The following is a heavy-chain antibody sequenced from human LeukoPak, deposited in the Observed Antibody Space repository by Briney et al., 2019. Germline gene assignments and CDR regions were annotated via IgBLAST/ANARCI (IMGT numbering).Heavy chain of an antibody. D-gene: IGHD2-8*01. J-gene: IGHJ4*02. CDR1: GFTFSSQA. V-gene: IGHV3-23*01. CDR2: VSGSGTNT. Sequence: GGSLRLSCGASGFTFSSQAMNWVRQAPGKGLEWVSTVSGSGTNTYYANSVRGRFTISSDHSKSTVYLQMNSLRAEDTAVYYCARNAGLDYWGQGILVTVSS. CDR3: ARNAGLDY.